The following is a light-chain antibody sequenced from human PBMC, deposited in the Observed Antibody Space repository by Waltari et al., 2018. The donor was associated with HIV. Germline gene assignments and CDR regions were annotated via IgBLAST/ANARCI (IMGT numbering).Light chain of an antibody. CDR2: DVD. CDR3: ASFTGDDTLL. J-gene: IGLJ3*02. Sequence: SAVTQPASVSGLPGQSITISCTGGDSDFGLYNFVSWYQQHPGRVPRLILYDVDSRAPGISDRFSGSRSVPTASLNISRLRAEDEADYYCASFTGDDTLLFGGGTKVTVL. CDR1: DSDFGLYNF. V-gene: IGLV2-14*03.